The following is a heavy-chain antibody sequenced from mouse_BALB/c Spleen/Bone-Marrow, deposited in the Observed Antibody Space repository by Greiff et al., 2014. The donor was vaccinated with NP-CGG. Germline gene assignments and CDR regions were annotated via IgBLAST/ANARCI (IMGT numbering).Heavy chain of an antibody. V-gene: IGHV1-14*01. D-gene: IGHD2-3*01. Sequence: EVQLQQSGPELVKPGASVKMSCKASGYTFTSYIMHWVKQKPGQGLEWIGYINPYNDGTKYNEKFKGKATLTSDKSSSTAYMELSSLTTQESAVYYRESRWFNKRMDYWGKGNSITVSS. CDR2: INPYNDGT. J-gene: IGHJ4*01. CDR3: ESRWFNKRMDY. CDR1: GYTFTSYI.